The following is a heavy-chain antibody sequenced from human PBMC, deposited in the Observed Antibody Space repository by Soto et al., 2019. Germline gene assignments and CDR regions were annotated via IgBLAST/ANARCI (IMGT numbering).Heavy chain of an antibody. D-gene: IGHD3-10*01. Sequence: GGSLRLSCAASGFTFSHAWMSWVRQAPGKGLEWVSSFSGPGGGPYYADSVKGRFTISRDDSKNTLYLQMNSLRAEDTAVYYCAREQYSMVRGVIPYWGQGTLVTVSS. V-gene: IGHV3-23*01. CDR3: AREQYSMVRGVIPY. CDR2: FSGPGGGP. CDR1: GFTFSHAW. J-gene: IGHJ4*02.